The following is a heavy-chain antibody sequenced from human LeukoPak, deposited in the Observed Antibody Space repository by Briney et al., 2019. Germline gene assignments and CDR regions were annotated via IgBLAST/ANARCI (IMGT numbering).Heavy chain of an antibody. CDR1: GYTFTGYY. V-gene: IGHV1-2*02. Sequence: GASVKVSCKASGYTFTGYYMHWVRQAPGQGLEWMGWINPNSGVTKFAQRFQGRVTMTRDTSTSTAYLDLSSLRSDDTAVYYCATAVLYGANDFDYWGQGTLVTVSS. CDR3: ATAVLYGANDFDY. J-gene: IGHJ4*02. D-gene: IGHD4/OR15-4a*01. CDR2: INPNSGVT.